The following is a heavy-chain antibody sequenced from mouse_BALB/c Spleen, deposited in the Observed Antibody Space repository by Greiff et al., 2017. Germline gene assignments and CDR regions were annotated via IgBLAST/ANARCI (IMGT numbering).Heavy chain of an antibody. D-gene: IGHD1-1*01. CDR3: AREDLVTTVVATEYYFGY. J-gene: IGHJ2*01. CDR1: GFTFSSYG. CDR2: ISSGGSYT. Sequence: DVQLVESGGDLVKPGGSLKLSCAASGFTFSSYGMSWVRQTPDKRLEWVATISSGGSYTYYPDSVKGRFTLSRDNAKNTLYLQMSSLKSEDTAMFYCAREDLVTTVVATEYYFGYWGQGTTLTVSS. V-gene: IGHV5-6*01.